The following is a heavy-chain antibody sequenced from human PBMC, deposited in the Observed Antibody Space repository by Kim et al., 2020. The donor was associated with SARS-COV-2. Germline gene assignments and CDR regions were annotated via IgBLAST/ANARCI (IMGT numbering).Heavy chain of an antibody. CDR1: GGSISSYY. CDR2: IYYSGST. V-gene: IGHV4-59*13. J-gene: IGHJ5*02. Sequence: SETLSLTCTVSGGSISSYYWSWIRQPPGKGLEWIGYIYYSGSTNYNPSLKSRVTISVDTSKNQFSLKLSSVTAADTAVYYCARDLGKGYCSSTSCYRGNWFDPWGQGTLVTVSS. D-gene: IGHD2-2*01. CDR3: ARDLGKGYCSSTSCYRGNWFDP.